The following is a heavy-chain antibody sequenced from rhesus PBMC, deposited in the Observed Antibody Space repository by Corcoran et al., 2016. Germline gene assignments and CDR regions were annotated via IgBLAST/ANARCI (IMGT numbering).Heavy chain of an antibody. CDR3: ARSHFAPGFDY. CDR1: GYTFTTYA. D-gene: IGHD3S6*01. J-gene: IGHJ4*01. CDR2: INTDTGNP. Sequence: QVQLVQSGAEVKQPGASVKVSCKASGYTFTTYALNWVRQAHGQGLEWMGGINTDTGNPTYAQGFKDRFTFSLDTSITPAYLQISSLKAEDTAVYYCARSHFAPGFDYWGQGVLVTVSS. V-gene: IGHV7-114*01.